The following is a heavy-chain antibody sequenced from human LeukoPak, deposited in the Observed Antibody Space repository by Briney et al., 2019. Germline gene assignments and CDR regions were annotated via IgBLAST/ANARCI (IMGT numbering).Heavy chain of an antibody. Sequence: PSETLSLTCTVSGGSISSYYWSWIRQPAGKGLEWIGRIYTSGSTNYNPSLKSRVTMSVDTSKNQFSLKLSSVTAADTAVYYCARERVVAAAGYNWFDHWGQGTLVTVSS. V-gene: IGHV4-4*07. J-gene: IGHJ5*02. D-gene: IGHD6-13*01. CDR1: GGSISSYY. CDR2: IYTSGST. CDR3: ARERVVAAAGYNWFDH.